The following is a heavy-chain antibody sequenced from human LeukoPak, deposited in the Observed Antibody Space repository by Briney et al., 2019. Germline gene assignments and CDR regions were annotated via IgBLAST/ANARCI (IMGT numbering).Heavy chain of an antibody. CDR3: ARLPYCSGGSCPPVYFDS. J-gene: IGHJ4*02. CDR2: IYPDDSDT. CDR1: GYSFTSYW. V-gene: IGHV5-51*01. Sequence: GESLKISCKGSGYSFTSYWIAWVRQMPGKGLEWVGIIYPDDSDTRYSPSFQGQVTISADKSISTAYLQWSSLKASDTAMYYCARLPYCSGGSCPPVYFDSGGQGTLVTVSS. D-gene: IGHD2-15*01.